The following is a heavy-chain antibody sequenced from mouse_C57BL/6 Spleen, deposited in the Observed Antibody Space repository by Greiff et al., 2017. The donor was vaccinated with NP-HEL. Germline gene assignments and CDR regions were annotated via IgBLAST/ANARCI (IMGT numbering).Heavy chain of an antibody. V-gene: IGHV1-72*01. CDR3: AREESPIYDGFPGDY. CDR2: IDPNSGGT. Sequence: QVQLQQPGAELVKPGASVKLSCKASGYTFTSYWMHWVKQRPGRGLEWIGRIDPNSGGTKYNEKFKSKATLTVDKPSSKAYMQLSSLTSEDSAVYYCAREESPIYDGFPGDYWGQGTTLTVSS. CDR1: GYTFTSYW. D-gene: IGHD2-3*01. J-gene: IGHJ2*01.